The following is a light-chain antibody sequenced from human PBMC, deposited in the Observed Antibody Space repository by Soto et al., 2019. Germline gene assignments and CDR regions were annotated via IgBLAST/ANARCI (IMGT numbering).Light chain of an antibody. J-gene: IGKJ1*01. V-gene: IGKV1-5*01. CDR3: QQYRSYS. CDR1: QSISTW. Sequence: DIQMTQSPSTLTASVGDRVTITCRASQSISTWLAWYQQKPGKAPSLLIYGASSLKSGVPSRFSGSRSGTEFTLALRSLQPHDFATYYCQQYRSYSFGQGTKVE. CDR2: GAS.